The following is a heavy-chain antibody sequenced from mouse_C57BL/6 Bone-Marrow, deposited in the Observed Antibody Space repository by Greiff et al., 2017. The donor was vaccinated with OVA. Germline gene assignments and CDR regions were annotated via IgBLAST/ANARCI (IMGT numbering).Heavy chain of an antibody. CDR1: GFTFTDYY. J-gene: IGHJ4*01. CDR2: IRNKANGYTT. CDR3: ASPIYYDDGVGAMDD. Sequence: EVQLVESGGGLVQPGGSLSLSCAASGFTFTDYYMSWVRQPPGKALEWLGFIRNKANGYTTEYSASVKGRFTISRDNSQSILYLQMNALRAEDSATDDCASPIYYDDGVGAMDDWGQGTTVTVSS. V-gene: IGHV7-3*01. D-gene: IGHD2-4*01.